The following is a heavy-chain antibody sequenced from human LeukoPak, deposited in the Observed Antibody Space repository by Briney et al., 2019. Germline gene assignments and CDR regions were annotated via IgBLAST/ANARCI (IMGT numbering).Heavy chain of an antibody. Sequence: SETLTLTCTVSGGSISNYYWSWIRQPPGRGLEWVGYIYHSGSTSYNPSLNSRVTISVDTSKSQFSLKLSSVTAADTAVYYCARDVIWGSFRYFDYWGQGTLVTVSS. J-gene: IGHJ4*02. V-gene: IGHV4-59*01. D-gene: IGHD3-16*02. CDR2: IYHSGST. CDR1: GGSISNYY. CDR3: ARDVIWGSFRYFDY.